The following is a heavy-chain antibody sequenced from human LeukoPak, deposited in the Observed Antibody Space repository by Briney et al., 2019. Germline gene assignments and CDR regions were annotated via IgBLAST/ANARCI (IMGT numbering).Heavy chain of an antibody. V-gene: IGHV5-51*01. Sequence: GESLKISCKGSGYSFTSYWIGWVRQMPGKGLGWMGIIYPGDSDTRYSPSFQGQVTISADKPISTAYLQLSSLKASHTAMYYCARLPPRGYYNWFDSWGQGTLVTVSS. J-gene: IGHJ5*01. CDR2: IYPGDSDT. D-gene: IGHD3-22*01. CDR1: GYSFTSYW. CDR3: ARLPPRGYYNWFDS.